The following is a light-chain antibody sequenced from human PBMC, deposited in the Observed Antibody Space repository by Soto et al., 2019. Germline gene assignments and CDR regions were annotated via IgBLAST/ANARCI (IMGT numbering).Light chain of an antibody. J-gene: IGLJ2*01. CDR3: SSYRSDSTVV. CDR2: DVS. V-gene: IGLV2-14*01. CDR1: SNDVGGYNF. Sequence: QSALTQPASVSGSPGQSITISCTGTSNDVGGYNFVSWYQQYPGKAPKLMIYDVSNRPSGVSNRFPGSKSGNTASLTISGLQAEDEADYYCSSYRSDSTVVFGGGTKVTVL.